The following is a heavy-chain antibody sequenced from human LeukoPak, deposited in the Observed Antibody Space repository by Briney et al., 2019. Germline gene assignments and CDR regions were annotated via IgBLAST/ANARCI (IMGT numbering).Heavy chain of an antibody. V-gene: IGHV3-74*01. Sequence: GGSLRLSCTASGFTFSSYWMHWVRQAPGKGLVWVSRIKSDGSSASYADSVKGRFTISRDNAKNTLYLQMNSLRAEDTAVYYCARDLRTPSDTNIAIDYWGQGTLVTVSS. CDR2: IKSDGSSA. J-gene: IGHJ4*02. CDR1: GFTFSSYW. CDR3: ARDLRTPSDTNIAIDY. D-gene: IGHD4-23*01.